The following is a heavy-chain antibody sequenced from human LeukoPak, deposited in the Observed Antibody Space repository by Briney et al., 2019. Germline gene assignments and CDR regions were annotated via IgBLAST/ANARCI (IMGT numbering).Heavy chain of an antibody. CDR2: ISSSSSYI. Sequence: GGSLRLSCAASGFTFSSYSMNWVRQAPGKGLEWVSSISSSSSYIYYADSVKGRFTISRDNAKNSLYLQMYSLRAEDTAVYYCARDIYGSGSYYYYYYMDVWGKGTTVTVSS. D-gene: IGHD3-10*01. V-gene: IGHV3-21*01. J-gene: IGHJ6*03. CDR3: ARDIYGSGSYYYYYYMDV. CDR1: GFTFSSYS.